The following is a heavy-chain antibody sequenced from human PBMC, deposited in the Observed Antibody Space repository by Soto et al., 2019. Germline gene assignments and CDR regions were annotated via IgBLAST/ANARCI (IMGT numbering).Heavy chain of an antibody. CDR1: GGTFLSYA. CDR3: ARGLSDNGSGSYLFDY. Sequence: QVQLVQSGAEVKKPGSSVKVSCKASGGTFLSYAISWVRQAPGQGLEWMGGIIPIFGTANYAQKFQGRVTITADKTTSTAYMELISLRSEDTAVYYCARGLSDNGSGSYLFDYWGQGTLVTVSS. D-gene: IGHD3-10*01. V-gene: IGHV1-69*06. J-gene: IGHJ4*02. CDR2: IIPIFGTA.